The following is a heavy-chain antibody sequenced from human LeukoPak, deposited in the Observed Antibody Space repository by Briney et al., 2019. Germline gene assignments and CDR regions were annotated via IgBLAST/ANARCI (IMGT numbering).Heavy chain of an antibody. CDR2: GYYAGSGS. CDR3: VRLWLRWGIDY. J-gene: IGHJ4*02. V-gene: IGHV4-39*01. D-gene: IGHD5-12*01. CDR1: GASTNTDSYF. Sequence: SETLSLTCDVSGASTNTDSYFWGWIRQPPGKGLEWVGGGYYAGSGSHYNPSLKSRVTISVDTSRNRYSLKLHSVTTADTAVYYCVRLWLRWGIDYWGQGSLVTVSS.